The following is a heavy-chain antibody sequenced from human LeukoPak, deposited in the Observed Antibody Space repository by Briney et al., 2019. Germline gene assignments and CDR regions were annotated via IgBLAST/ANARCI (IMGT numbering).Heavy chain of an antibody. CDR1: GGSFSSGSYY. V-gene: IGHV4-61*02. J-gene: IGHJ5*02. Sequence: SETLSLTCTVSGGSFSSGSYYWSWIRQPAGKGLEWIGRIYTSGSTNYNPSLKSRVTISVDTSKNQFSLKLSSVTAADTAVYYCARDRLGDYSNYNWFDPWGQGTLVTVSS. CDR3: ARDRLGDYSNYNWFDP. D-gene: IGHD4-11*01. CDR2: IYTSGST.